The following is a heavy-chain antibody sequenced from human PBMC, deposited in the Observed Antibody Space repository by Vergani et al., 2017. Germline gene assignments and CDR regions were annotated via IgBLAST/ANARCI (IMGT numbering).Heavy chain of an antibody. CDR3: ARLVAYYYYGMDV. D-gene: IGHD2-15*01. V-gene: IGHV4-34*01. CDR2: INHSGST. CDR1: GGSFSGYY. J-gene: IGHJ6*02. Sequence: QVQLQQWGAGLLKPSETLSLTCAVYGGSFSGYYWSWIRQPPGKGLEWIGEINHSGSTNYNPSLKSRVTISVDTSKNQFSLKLSSVTAADTPVYSCARLVAYYYYGMDVWGQGTTVTVSS.